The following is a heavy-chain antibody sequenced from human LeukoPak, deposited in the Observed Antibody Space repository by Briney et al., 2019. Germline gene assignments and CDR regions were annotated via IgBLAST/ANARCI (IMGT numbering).Heavy chain of an antibody. D-gene: IGHD2-2*01. J-gene: IGHJ6*03. Sequence: GGSLRLSCAASGFTFDDYAMHWVRQAPGKGLEWVSLISWDGGSTYYADSVKGRFTIPRDNSKNSLYLQMNSLRAEDTALYYCAKAGAMRYYYYYYMGVWGKGTTVTVSS. CDR3: AKAGAMRYYYYYYMGV. CDR2: ISWDGGST. CDR1: GFTFDDYA. V-gene: IGHV3-43D*03.